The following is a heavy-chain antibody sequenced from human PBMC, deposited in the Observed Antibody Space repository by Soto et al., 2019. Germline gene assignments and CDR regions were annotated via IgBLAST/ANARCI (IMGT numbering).Heavy chain of an antibody. CDR3: ARVSNGDLGGY. V-gene: IGHV1-3*01. CDR1: GFTFSEYG. D-gene: IGHD4-17*01. CDR2: INAGDGET. J-gene: IGHJ4*02. Sequence: VRLEQSGAEVKKPGASVRLSCKTSGFTFSEYGLHWVRQAPGQSFEWMGWINAGDGETKYSQVFQGRVTISSDTSTRTIYIDVTKLNLEDTAVYVCARVSNGDLGGYWGQGTLVTVSS.